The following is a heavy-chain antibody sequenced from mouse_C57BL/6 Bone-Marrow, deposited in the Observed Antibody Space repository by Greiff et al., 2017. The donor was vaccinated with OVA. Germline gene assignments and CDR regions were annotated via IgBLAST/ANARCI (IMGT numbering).Heavy chain of an antibody. CDR2: ISDGGSYT. D-gene: IGHD2-14*01. J-gene: IGHJ3*01. Sequence: EVKLVESGGGLVKPGGSLKLSCAASGFTFSSYAMSWVRQTPEKRLEWVATISDGGSYTYYPDNVKGRFTISRDNAKNNLYLQRGHLKSEDTAMYYCARGGTGNAYWGQGTLVTVSA. CDR3: ARGGTGNAY. V-gene: IGHV5-4*03. CDR1: GFTFSSYA.